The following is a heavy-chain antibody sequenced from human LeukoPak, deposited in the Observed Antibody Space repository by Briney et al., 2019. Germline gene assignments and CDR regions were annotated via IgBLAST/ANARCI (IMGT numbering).Heavy chain of an antibody. Sequence: SETLSLTCTVSGGSISSYYWSLIRQPAGKGLEWIGRIYTSGSTNYNPSLKSRVTMSVDTSKNQFSLKLSSVTAADTAVYYCARGGTLDYDSSGYSDFDYWGQGTLVTVSS. V-gene: IGHV4-4*07. D-gene: IGHD3-22*01. CDR2: IYTSGST. CDR3: ARGGTLDYDSSGYSDFDY. J-gene: IGHJ4*02. CDR1: GGSISSYY.